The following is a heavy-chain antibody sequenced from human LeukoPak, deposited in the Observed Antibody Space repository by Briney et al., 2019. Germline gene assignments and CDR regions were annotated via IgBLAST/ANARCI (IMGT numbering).Heavy chain of an antibody. CDR1: GYSISSGYY. Sequence: PSETLSLTCTVSGYSISSGYYWGWIRQPPGKGLEWIGSIYHSGSTYYNPSLKSRVAISVDTSKNQFSLKLSSVTAADTAVYYCARGHYYDSSGYYPYFDYWGQGTLVTVSS. CDR2: IYHSGST. J-gene: IGHJ4*02. CDR3: ARGHYYDSSGYYPYFDY. D-gene: IGHD3-22*01. V-gene: IGHV4-38-2*02.